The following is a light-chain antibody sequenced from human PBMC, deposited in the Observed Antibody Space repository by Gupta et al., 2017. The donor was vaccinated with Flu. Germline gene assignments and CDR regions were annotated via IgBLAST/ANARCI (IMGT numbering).Light chain of an antibody. CDR1: RSLLHSNGNNY. J-gene: IGKJ2*01. V-gene: IGKV2-28*01. CDR2: LGT. Sequence: VTPGEPASISCRSSRSLLHSNGNNYEEWYLQKPVPSTHLLFYLGTFRASGAPERSRGCGSSEDCTLNSSRVADENVGYYSYMQAKQPPPTFGQGTKVEIK. CDR3: MQAKQPPPT.